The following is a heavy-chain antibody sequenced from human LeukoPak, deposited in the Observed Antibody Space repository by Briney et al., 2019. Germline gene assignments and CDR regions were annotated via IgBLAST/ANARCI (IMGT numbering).Heavy chain of an antibody. Sequence: PGGSLRLSCAPSGVTFSVDAMSWVRQAPGEGLEWVSAICSSGGSTYYADSVKGRLTISRNNSKNTLHLQINSLRDEDTAVYYCAKDPRARGSYYTERDYWGQGTLVTVSS. V-gene: IGHV3-23*01. CDR1: GVTFSVDA. J-gene: IGHJ4*02. D-gene: IGHD1-26*01. CDR3: AKDPRARGSYYTERDY. CDR2: ICSSGGST.